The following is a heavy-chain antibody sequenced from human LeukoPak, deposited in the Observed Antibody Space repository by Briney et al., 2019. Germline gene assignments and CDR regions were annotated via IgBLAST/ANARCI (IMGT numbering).Heavy chain of an antibody. V-gene: IGHV3-74*01. D-gene: IGHD3-22*01. CDR1: GFTFSTYW. CDR2: INSDGSST. J-gene: IGHJ4*02. Sequence: GGSLRLSCAASGFTFSTYWMHWVRQAPGQGLVWVSRINSDGSSTNYADSVKGRFTISRDNAKKTLYLQMNSLRAEDTAVYYCARDLKTYDSSLIDYWGQGTLVTVSS. CDR3: ARDLKTYDSSLIDY.